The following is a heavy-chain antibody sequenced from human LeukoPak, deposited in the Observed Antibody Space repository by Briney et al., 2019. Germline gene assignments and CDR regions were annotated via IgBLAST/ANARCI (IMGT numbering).Heavy chain of an antibody. V-gene: IGHV3-30*02. Sequence: PGGSLRLSCAASGFTFSSYGMHWVRQAPGKGLEWVAFIRYDGSNKYYADSVKGRFTISRDNSKNTLYLQMNSLRAEDTAVYYCARDRRSIAVAGVFDYWGQGTLVTVSS. D-gene: IGHD6-19*01. CDR2: IRYDGSNK. CDR1: GFTFSSYG. CDR3: ARDRRSIAVAGVFDY. J-gene: IGHJ4*02.